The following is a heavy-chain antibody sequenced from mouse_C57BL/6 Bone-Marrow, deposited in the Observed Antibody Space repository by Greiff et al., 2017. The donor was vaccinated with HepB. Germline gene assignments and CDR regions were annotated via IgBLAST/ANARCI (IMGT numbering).Heavy chain of an antibody. D-gene: IGHD2-4*01. CDR2: INPSNGGT. Sequence: VQLQQPGTELVKPWASVKLSCKASGYTFTSYWMHWVKQRPGQGLEWIGNINPSNGGTNYNEKFKSKTTLTVDKSSSTAYMQLSSLTSEDSAVYYCAYEYVWDDAMDYWGQGTSVTVSS. CDR3: AYEYVWDDAMDY. V-gene: IGHV1-53*01. J-gene: IGHJ4*01. CDR1: GYTFTSYW.